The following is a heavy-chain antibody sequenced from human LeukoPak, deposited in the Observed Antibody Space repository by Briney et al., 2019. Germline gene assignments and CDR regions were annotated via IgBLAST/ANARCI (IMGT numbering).Heavy chain of an antibody. J-gene: IGHJ3*02. CDR2: IYTSGST. D-gene: IGHD2-2*01. V-gene: IGHV4-4*07. CDR3: ARGHPTYCSSLSCYEGRAFDI. CDR1: GGSITSYY. Sequence: SETLSLTCTVSGGSITSYYWSWIRQPAGKGLEWIGRIYTSGSTNYNPSLKSRVTISVDTSKNQFSLKLRSVTAADTAVYYCARGHPTYCSSLSCYEGRAFDIWGQGTMVIVSS.